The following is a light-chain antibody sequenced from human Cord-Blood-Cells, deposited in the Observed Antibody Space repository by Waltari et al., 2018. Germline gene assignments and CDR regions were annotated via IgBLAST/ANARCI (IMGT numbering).Light chain of an antibody. Sequence: QSVLTQPPSVSGAPGPRVTISCTGSSSTLGAGYYVHWYQQLPEPAPKLLTYGNSNRPSGVPDRFSGSKSGTSASLAITGLQAEDEADYYCQSYDSSLSGVVFGGGTKLTVL. V-gene: IGLV1-40*01. CDR1: SSTLGAGYY. J-gene: IGLJ2*01. CDR2: GNS. CDR3: QSYDSSLSGVV.